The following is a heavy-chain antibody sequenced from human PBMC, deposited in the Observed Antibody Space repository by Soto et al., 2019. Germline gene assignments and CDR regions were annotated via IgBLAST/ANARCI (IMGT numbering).Heavy chain of an antibody. CDR2: ISGSGGST. V-gene: IGHV3-23*01. D-gene: IGHD6-13*01. CDR1: GFTFSSYA. Sequence: GGSLRLSCAASGFTFSSYAMSWVRQAPGKGLEWVSAISGSGGSTYYADSVKGRFTISRDNSKNTLYLQMNSLRAEDTAVYYCAKAQSPGIAAAGIDYWGQGTLVTVSS. CDR3: AKAQSPGIAAAGIDY. J-gene: IGHJ4*02.